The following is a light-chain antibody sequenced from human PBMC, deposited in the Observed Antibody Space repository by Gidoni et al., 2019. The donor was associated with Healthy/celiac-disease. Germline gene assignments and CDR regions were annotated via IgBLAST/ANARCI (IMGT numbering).Light chain of an antibody. CDR2: GNS. Sequence: QSVLTPPPSLSGSPGQTVTISCTGSSSNIGAGYDVHWSQQLPGTAPKLLIYGNSQRPSGVPDRFSGSKSGTSASLAITVLQAEDEADYYCQSYDSSLSGWVFGGGTKLTVL. J-gene: IGLJ3*02. CDR1: SSNIGAGYD. V-gene: IGLV1-40*01. CDR3: QSYDSSLSGWV.